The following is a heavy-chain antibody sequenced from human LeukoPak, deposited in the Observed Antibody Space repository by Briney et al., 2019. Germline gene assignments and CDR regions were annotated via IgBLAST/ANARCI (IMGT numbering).Heavy chain of an antibody. CDR2: IYYSGST. V-gene: IGHV4-59*01. CDR3: ARATLGYSSGWYYFDY. J-gene: IGHJ4*02. Sequence: SETLSLTCTVSGGSISSYYWSWSRQPPGKGLEGSGYIYYSGSTNYNPSLKSRVTISVATPKTHFSLKLTSVTAADTAVYSCARATLGYSSGWYYFDYWGQGNLVTVSS. CDR1: GGSISSYY. D-gene: IGHD6-19*01.